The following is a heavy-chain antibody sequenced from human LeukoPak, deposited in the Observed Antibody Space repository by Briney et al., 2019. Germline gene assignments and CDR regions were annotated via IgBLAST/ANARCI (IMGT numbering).Heavy chain of an antibody. Sequence: PGRSLRLSCAVSGCTFSNYAMHWVRQAPGKGLEWVALISYDGRNKYYADSVKGRFTVSRGNAKSTLYLQMNSLRGEDTAVYYCARDPALYCTGGSCREYYFDYWGQGALVTVSS. V-gene: IGHV3-30*04. CDR2: ISYDGRNK. J-gene: IGHJ4*02. CDR3: ARDPALYCTGGSCREYYFDY. D-gene: IGHD2-15*01. CDR1: GCTFSNYA.